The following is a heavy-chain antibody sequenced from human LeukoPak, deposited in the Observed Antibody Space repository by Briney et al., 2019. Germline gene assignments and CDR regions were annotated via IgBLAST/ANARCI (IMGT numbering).Heavy chain of an antibody. CDR1: GYSISSGYY. J-gene: IGHJ3*02. Sequence: SETLSLTCTVSGYSISSGYYWGWIRQPPGKGLEWIGSIYHSGSTYYNPSLKSRVTISVDTSKNQFSLKLSSVTAADTAVYYCAGGSGWYDAFDIWGQGTMVTVSS. CDR3: AGGSGWYDAFDI. D-gene: IGHD6-19*01. V-gene: IGHV4-38-2*02. CDR2: IYHSGST.